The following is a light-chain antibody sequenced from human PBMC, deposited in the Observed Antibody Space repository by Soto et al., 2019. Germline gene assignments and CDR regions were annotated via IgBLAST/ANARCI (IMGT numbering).Light chain of an antibody. Sequence: DIQLTQSPSSLSASEGDRVTITCQASQDINRYLNWYQQKPGKAPKLLIYDASNLQTGVPSRFSGSGSETSFTLIISSLQPEDIATYYCQQYDSFPLSFGGGTKVEI. CDR1: QDINRY. V-gene: IGKV1-33*01. CDR2: DAS. CDR3: QQYDSFPLS. J-gene: IGKJ4*01.